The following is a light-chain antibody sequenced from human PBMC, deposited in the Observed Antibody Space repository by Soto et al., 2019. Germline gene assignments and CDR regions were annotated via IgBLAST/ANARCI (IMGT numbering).Light chain of an antibody. Sequence: QSVLTQPASVSGSPGQSITISCSGTSSDIGAYNYVSWHQQHPGKVPKIMIYDVSSRPSGVSNRFSGSKSGNTASLTISGLQAEDEADYYCSSYTTDNTHVFGGGTKVTVL. J-gene: IGLJ1*01. CDR3: SSYTTDNTHV. V-gene: IGLV2-14*01. CDR1: SSDIGAYNY. CDR2: DVS.